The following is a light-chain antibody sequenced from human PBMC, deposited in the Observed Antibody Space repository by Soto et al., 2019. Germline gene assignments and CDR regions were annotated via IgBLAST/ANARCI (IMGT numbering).Light chain of an antibody. V-gene: IGLV1-36*01. Sequence: QSVLTQPPSVSAAPRQRVTISCSGSSSNIGNNAVNWYQQLPGKAPKLLIYYDDLLPSGVSDRFSGSKSGTSASLAISGLQSEDEAEYYCAAWDDSLNGLVFGGGTKVTVL. CDR1: SSNIGNNA. J-gene: IGLJ2*01. CDR3: AAWDDSLNGLV. CDR2: YDD.